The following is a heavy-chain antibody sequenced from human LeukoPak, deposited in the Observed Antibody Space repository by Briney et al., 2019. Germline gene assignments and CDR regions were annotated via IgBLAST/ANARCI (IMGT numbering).Heavy chain of an antibody. J-gene: IGHJ4*02. CDR3: ARGHSGYLDS. Sequence: QTLSLTCAISGDSVSSNSAAWNWIRQSPSRGLEWLGRTYYRPKWYDAYAESVKSRITIKPDTSRNQFSLQLDSVTPEDTAVYYCARGHSGYLDSWGQGTLVTVSS. CDR2: TYYRPKWYD. D-gene: IGHD5-12*01. CDR1: GDSVSSNSAA. V-gene: IGHV6-1*01.